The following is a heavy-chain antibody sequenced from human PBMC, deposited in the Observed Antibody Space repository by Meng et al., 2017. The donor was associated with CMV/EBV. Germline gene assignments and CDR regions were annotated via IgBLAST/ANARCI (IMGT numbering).Heavy chain of an antibody. CDR1: GGSISSSSYY. V-gene: IGHV4-39*01. Sequence: SETLSLTCTVSGGSISSSSYYWGWIRQPPGTGLEWIGSIYYSGSTYYNPSLKSRVTISVDTSKNQFSLKLSSVTAADTAVYYCARQGGGDWGDYWGQGTLVTVSS. CDR2: IYYSGST. D-gene: IGHD3-16*01. J-gene: IGHJ4*02. CDR3: ARQGGGDWGDY.